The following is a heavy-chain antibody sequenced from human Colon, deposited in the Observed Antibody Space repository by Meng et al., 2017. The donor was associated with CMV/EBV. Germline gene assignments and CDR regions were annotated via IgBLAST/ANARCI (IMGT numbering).Heavy chain of an antibody. J-gene: IGHJ6*02. V-gene: IGHV3-48*04. D-gene: IGHD3-10*01. CDR3: ARDGGSGSYYMSVDGMDV. CDR1: GFMFSGYI. CDR2: IRSSSNSI. Sequence: GESLKISCVASGFMFSGYIMTWVRQAPGKGLEWIASIRSSSNSIKYADSVRGRFTISTDNANNSMYLQMNSLTGDDTAVYYCARDGGSGSYYMSVDGMDVWGQGTTVTVSS.